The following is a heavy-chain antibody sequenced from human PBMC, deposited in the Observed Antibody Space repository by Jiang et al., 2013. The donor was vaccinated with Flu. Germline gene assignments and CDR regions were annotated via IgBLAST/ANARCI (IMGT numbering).Heavy chain of an antibody. CDR2: IIPILGIA. Sequence: SGAEVKKPGSSVKVSCKASGGTFSSYTISWVRQAPGQGLEWMGRIIPILGIANYAQKFQGRVTITADKSTSTAYMELSSLRSEDTAVYYCARDAAAAGTDYYGMDVWGQGTTVTVSS. CDR1: GGTFSSYT. J-gene: IGHJ6*02. CDR3: ARDAAAAGTDYYGMDV. D-gene: IGHD6-13*01. V-gene: IGHV1-69*04.